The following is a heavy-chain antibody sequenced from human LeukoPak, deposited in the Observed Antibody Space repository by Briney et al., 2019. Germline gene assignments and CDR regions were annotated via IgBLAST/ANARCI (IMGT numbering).Heavy chain of an antibody. CDR1: GFTFSSYD. D-gene: IGHD1-26*01. CDR3: ALHHGNYYVGRWFDP. Sequence: GGSLRLSCAASGFTFSSYDMSWVRQAPGKGLEWGSRISGTGGSTYYTDSVKGRFTISRDNSKNTLYLQMNTLRAEDTAVYYCALHHGNYYVGRWFDPWGQGTLVTV. J-gene: IGHJ5*02. V-gene: IGHV3-23*01. CDR2: ISGTGGST.